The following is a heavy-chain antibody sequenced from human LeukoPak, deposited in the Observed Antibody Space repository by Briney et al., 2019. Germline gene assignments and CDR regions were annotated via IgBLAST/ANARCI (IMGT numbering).Heavy chain of an antibody. V-gene: IGHV1-18*01. CDR3: ARESHITREDY. CDR1: GYTFTSYG. D-gene: IGHD1-14*01. Sequence: ASVKVSCKASGYTFTSYGISWVRQAPGQGLEWMGWISASNGDTDYPQNLQGRVTMTTDTYTSTAYMELRSLTSDDTAIYYRARESHITREDYWGQGTLVTVSS. CDR2: ISASNGDT. J-gene: IGHJ4*02.